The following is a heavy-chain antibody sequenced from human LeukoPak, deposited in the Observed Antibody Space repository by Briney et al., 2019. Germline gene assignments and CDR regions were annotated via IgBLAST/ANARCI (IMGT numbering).Heavy chain of an antibody. Sequence: GGSLRLSCVVSGLSFSSYSMTWVRQAPGKGLEWVSGISASGRDTWFPDSVKGRFTISRDNSKNTLFLQMNSLRVEDTAIYYCAKDAAGPEYWGQGTLVTVSS. CDR1: GLSFSSYS. CDR2: ISASGRDT. CDR3: AKDAAGPEY. D-gene: IGHD6-13*01. V-gene: IGHV3-23*01. J-gene: IGHJ4*02.